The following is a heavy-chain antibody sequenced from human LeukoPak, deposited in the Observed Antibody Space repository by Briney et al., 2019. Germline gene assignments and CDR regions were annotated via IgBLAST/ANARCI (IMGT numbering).Heavy chain of an antibody. J-gene: IGHJ4*02. CDR2: INPSGGST. CDR1: GYTFTSYY. V-gene: IGHV1-46*01. Sequence: ASVKVSCKASGYTFTSYYMHWVRQAPGQGLEWIGIINPSGGSTSYAQKFQGRVTMTRDMSTSTVYMELSSLRSEDTAVYYCARDLRVVVPAAIAGYFDYWGQGTLVTVSS. D-gene: IGHD2-2*02. CDR3: ARDLRVVVPAAIAGYFDY.